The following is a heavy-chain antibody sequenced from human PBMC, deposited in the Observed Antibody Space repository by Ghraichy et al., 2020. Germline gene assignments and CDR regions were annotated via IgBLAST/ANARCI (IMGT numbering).Heavy chain of an antibody. D-gene: IGHD5-18*01. CDR2: IITTGTT. CDR3: ARRRQTWSAAEGDAFDI. J-gene: IGHJ3*02. V-gene: IGHV4-34*12. Sequence: SETLSLTCAVSVGSFNGSYWSWIRQPPGKGLEWIGEIITTGTTNNNSYLKSRLTLLVETSKNQFSLLLKSVTAADTAMYYCARRRQTWSAAEGDAFDIWSQGTMVTVSS. CDR1: VGSFNGSY.